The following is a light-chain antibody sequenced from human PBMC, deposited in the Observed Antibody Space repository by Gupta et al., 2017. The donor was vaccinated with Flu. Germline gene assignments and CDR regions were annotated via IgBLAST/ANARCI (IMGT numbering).Light chain of an antibody. CDR1: KFGDKY. Sequence: SYELTQPPSVSVSPGQTASITCSGDKFGDKYVCWYQQKPGQSPVVVSYEDSKRPSAIPERVFDFDSGNTVTMTSSGTEALDASDYYCKEWDRSRSVFGGGTKLTVL. CDR2: EDS. CDR3: KEWDRSRSV. V-gene: IGLV3-1*01. J-gene: IGLJ3*02.